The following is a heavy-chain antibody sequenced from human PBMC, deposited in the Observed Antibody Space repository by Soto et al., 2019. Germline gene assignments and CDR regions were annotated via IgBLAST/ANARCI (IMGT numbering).Heavy chain of an antibody. CDR3: AKEDYDILTGPHWPGGMDV. D-gene: IGHD3-9*01. Sequence: GGSLRLSCAASGFTFSSYAMSWVRQAPGKGLEWVSAISGSGGSTYYADSVKGRFTISRDNSKNTLYLQMNSLRAEDTAVYYCAKEDYDILTGPHWPGGMDVWGQGTTVTVSS. J-gene: IGHJ6*02. CDR1: GFTFSSYA. V-gene: IGHV3-23*01. CDR2: ISGSGGST.